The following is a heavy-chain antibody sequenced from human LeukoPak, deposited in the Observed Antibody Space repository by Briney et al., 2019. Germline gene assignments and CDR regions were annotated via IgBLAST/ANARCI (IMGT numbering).Heavy chain of an antibody. Sequence: TPSETLSLTCTVSGASISSYYWSWIRQPPGKGLEWIGYIYYTGSTNYNPSLKSRVTISVDTSKNQFSLKLSSVTAADTAVYYCARGPPDTAMDPWGQGTLVTVSS. CDR1: GASISSYY. CDR3: ARGPPDTAMDP. J-gene: IGHJ5*02. D-gene: IGHD5-18*01. V-gene: IGHV4-59*12. CDR2: IYYTGST.